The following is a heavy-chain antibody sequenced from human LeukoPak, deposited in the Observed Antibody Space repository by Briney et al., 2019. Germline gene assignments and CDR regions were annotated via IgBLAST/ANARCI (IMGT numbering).Heavy chain of an antibody. CDR2: ISSNGGDT. J-gene: IGHJ4*02. CDR1: GFTFSSYT. CDR3: ARGRFGNLFTPFFDY. D-gene: IGHD3-10*01. V-gene: IGHV3-64*01. Sequence: PGGSLRLSCAASGFTFSSYTMHWVRQAPGKGLEYASAISSNGGDTYFANSVKGRFTISRDNSKNTLYLQMGSLRAEDMAVYYCARGRFGNLFTPFFDYWGQGTLVTVSS.